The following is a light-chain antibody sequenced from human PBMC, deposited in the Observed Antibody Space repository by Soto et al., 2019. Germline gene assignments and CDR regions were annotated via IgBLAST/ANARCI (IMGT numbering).Light chain of an antibody. CDR2: EVN. Sequence: QSVLTQPPSAPGSPGQSVNISCTGTSSDVGGYNHVSWYQHYPGKAPKLMIYEVNKRPSGVPDRFSGSKSGNTASLTVSGLQAEDEADYYCTSYAGSNTPLVFCPGTKVTDL. J-gene: IGLJ1*01. V-gene: IGLV2-8*01. CDR1: SSDVGGYNH. CDR3: TSYAGSNTPLV.